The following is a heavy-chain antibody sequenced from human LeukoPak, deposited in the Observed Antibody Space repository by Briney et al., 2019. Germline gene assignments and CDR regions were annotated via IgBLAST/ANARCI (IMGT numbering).Heavy chain of an antibody. CDR3: ARERPGVAPAPGMDV. D-gene: IGHD2-2*01. J-gene: IGHJ6*02. CDR1: GGTFSSYA. CDR2: IIPIFGTA. Sequence: VASVKVSCKASGGTFSSYAISWVRQAPGQGLEWMGGIIPIFGTANYAQKFQGRVTITADESTSTAYMELSSLRSEDTAVYYCARERPGVAPAPGMDVWGQGTTVTVSS. V-gene: IGHV1-69*13.